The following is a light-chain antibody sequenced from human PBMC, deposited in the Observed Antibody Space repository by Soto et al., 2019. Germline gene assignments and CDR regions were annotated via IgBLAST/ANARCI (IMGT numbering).Light chain of an antibody. CDR1: QSVSNDF. CDR2: GAS. J-gene: IGKJ1*01. V-gene: IGKV3-20*01. Sequence: ENVLTQSPGTLSLSPGERCTLSCMAIQSVSNDFLAWYQQKPGQAPRLLIYGASNRATDVPDRFSGSGSGADFTLSISRLEPEDFAVYYCQQYGSSPPRTVGQGTQVEIK. CDR3: QQYGSSPPRT.